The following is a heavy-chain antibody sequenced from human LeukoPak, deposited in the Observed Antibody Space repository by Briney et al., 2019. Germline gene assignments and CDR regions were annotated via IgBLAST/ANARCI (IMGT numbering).Heavy chain of an antibody. CDR3: AREVGASEFDY. CDR1: GFTFSSYS. CDR2: ISSSSSTI. V-gene: IGHV3-48*04. D-gene: IGHD1-26*01. J-gene: IGHJ4*02. Sequence: PGGSLRLSCAASGFTFSSYSMNWVRQAPGKGLEWVSYISSSSSTIYYADSVKGRFTISRDNAKNSLYLQMNSLRAEGTAVYYCAREVGASEFDYWGQGTLVTVSS.